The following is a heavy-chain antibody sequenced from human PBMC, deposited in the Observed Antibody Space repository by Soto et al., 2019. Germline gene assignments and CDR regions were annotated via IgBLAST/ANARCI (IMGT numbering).Heavy chain of an antibody. CDR1: GYTFTSYY. Sequence: ASVKVSCKASGYTFTSYYMHWVRQAPGQGLEWMGIINPSGGSTSYAQKFQGRVTMTRDTSTSTVYMELSSLRSEDTAVYYCSRDKYYYDSSGYFPPYYYGMDVWGQGTTVTVSS. V-gene: IGHV1-46*01. CDR2: INPSGGST. CDR3: SRDKYYYDSSGYFPPYYYGMDV. D-gene: IGHD3-22*01. J-gene: IGHJ6*02.